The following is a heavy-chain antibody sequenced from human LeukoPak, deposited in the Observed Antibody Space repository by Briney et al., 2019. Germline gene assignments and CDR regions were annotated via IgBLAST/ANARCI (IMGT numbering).Heavy chain of an antibody. CDR3: ARDPPRHVQVPCY. CDR2: IKQGGSEK. D-gene: IGHD1-1*01. CDR1: GFTFGSYW. Sequence: QSGGSLRLSCATSGFTFGSYWMTWVRQPPGKGLEWVANIKQGGSEKNYVDSVKGRFTISRDNSKNSLYLQMNSLRAEDTAVYYCARDPPRHVQVPCYWGQGTRVTASS. V-gene: IGHV3-7*03. J-gene: IGHJ4*02.